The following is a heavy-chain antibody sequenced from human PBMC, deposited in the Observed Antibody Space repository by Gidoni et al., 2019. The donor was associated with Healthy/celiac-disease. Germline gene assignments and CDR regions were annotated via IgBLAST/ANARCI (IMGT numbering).Heavy chain of an antibody. Sequence: QVQLVQSGAEVKKPGASVTVSCKASGYTFTGYYMHWVRQAPGQGLEWMGWINPNSGGTNYAQKFQGWVTMTRDTSISTAYMELSRLRSDDTAVYYCARGGEQRRFYYYYYGMDVWGQGTTVTVSS. CDR2: INPNSGGT. CDR1: GYTFTGYY. D-gene: IGHD3-16*01. V-gene: IGHV1-2*04. J-gene: IGHJ6*02. CDR3: ARGGEQRRFYYYYYGMDV.